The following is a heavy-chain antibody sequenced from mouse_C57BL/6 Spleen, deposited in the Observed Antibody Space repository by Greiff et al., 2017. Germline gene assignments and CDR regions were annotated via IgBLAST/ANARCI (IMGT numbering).Heavy chain of an antibody. Sequence: EVMLVESGGGLVQPGGSLSLSCAASGFTFTDYYMSWVRQPPGKALEWLGFIRNKANGYTTEYSASVKGRFTISRDNSQSILYLQMNALRAEDSATYYCARYGGNYGYYFDYWGQGTTLTVSS. CDR1: GFTFTDYY. CDR2: IRNKANGYTT. J-gene: IGHJ2*01. D-gene: IGHD2-1*01. CDR3: ARYGGNYGYYFDY. V-gene: IGHV7-3*01.